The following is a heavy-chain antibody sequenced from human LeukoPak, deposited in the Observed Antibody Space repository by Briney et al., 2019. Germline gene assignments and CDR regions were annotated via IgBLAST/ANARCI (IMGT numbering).Heavy chain of an antibody. V-gene: IGHV4-59*01. CDR1: GDSTRSYH. J-gene: IGHJ5*02. D-gene: IGHD3/OR15-3a*01. CDR3: ARDQSLWTGYYIWNYFDP. CDR2: ISYSGST. Sequence: PSETLSLTCSVSGDSTRSYHWSWIRQPPGKGLEWIGYISYSGSTKYNPSLKSRVSISVDTSKNQFSLNLTSVTAADTAVCYCARDQSLWTGYYIWNYFDPWGQGTLVTVSS.